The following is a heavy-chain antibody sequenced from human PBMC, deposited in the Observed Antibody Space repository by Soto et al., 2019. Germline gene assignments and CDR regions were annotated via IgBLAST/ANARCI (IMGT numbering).Heavy chain of an antibody. J-gene: IGHJ6*02. Sequence: ASVKVSCKASGVTFSSYAISWVRQAPGQGLEWMGGIIPIFGTANYAQKFQGRVTITADESTSTAYMELSSLRSEDTAVYYCARDRDSSSHWYYGMDVWGQGTTVTVSS. D-gene: IGHD3-22*01. CDR2: IIPIFGTA. CDR3: ARDRDSSSHWYYGMDV. V-gene: IGHV1-69*13. CDR1: GVTFSSYA.